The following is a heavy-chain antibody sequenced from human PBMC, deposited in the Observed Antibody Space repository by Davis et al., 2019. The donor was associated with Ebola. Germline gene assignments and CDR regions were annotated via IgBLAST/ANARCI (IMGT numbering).Heavy chain of an antibody. CDR1: GFTFSTYS. J-gene: IGHJ6*04. Sequence: AGSLTLSCAASGFTFSTYSMRWVRQAPGQALEWVSSISSDSDYIHYADSAKGRFTISRDNAKNSLYLEMNSLRAEDTAVYYCAKIQRGVWGKGTTITVSS. V-gene: IGHV3-21*01. CDR2: ISSDSDYI. D-gene: IGHD3-10*01. CDR3: AKIQRGV.